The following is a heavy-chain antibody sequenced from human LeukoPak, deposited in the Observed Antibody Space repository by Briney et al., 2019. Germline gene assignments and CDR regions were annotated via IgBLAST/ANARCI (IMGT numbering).Heavy chain of an antibody. CDR1: GGTFSSYA. J-gene: IGHJ4*02. CDR3: ARHVPKTYYYDSSGFFFDY. CDR2: ISAYNGNT. V-gene: IGHV1-18*01. Sequence: ASVKVSCKASGGTFSSYAISWVRQAPGQGLEWMGWISAYNGNTNYAQKLQGRVTMTTDTSTSTAYTELRSLRSDDTAVYYCARHVPKTYYYDSSGFFFDYWGQGTLVTVSS. D-gene: IGHD3-22*01.